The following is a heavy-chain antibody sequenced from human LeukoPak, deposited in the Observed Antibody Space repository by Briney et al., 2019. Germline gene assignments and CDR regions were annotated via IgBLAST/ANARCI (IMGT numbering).Heavy chain of an antibody. CDR3: ARRPYYYDSLDY. V-gene: IGHV3-48*04. Sequence: PGGSLRLSCAASGFTVSSNYMNWVRQAPGKGLEWVSCIRSTSSSIHYADSVKGRFTISRDTAKNSLDLQMNSLRAEDTAVYYCARRPYYYDSLDYWGPGTLVTVSS. CDR1: GFTVSSNY. D-gene: IGHD3-22*01. CDR2: IRSTSSSI. J-gene: IGHJ4*02.